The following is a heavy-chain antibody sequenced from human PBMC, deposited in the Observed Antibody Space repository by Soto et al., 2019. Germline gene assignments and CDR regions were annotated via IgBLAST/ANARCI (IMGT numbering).Heavy chain of an antibody. CDR1: GGSFRGFY. V-gene: IGHV4-34*01. CDR2: INDSGTT. D-gene: IGHD2-15*01. Sequence: LSLTCAIYGGSFRGFYWSWIRQPPGKGLEWIGEINDSGTTNYNPSLKSRVTISADTSKTHFSLRLTSVTAADTAVYYCARETSQNVHSHYGMAVWAQGTTVTVSS. CDR3: ARETSQNVHSHYGMAV. J-gene: IGHJ6*02.